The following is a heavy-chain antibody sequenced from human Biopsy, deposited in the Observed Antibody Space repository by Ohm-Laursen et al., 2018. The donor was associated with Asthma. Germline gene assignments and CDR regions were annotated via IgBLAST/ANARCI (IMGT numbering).Heavy chain of an antibody. D-gene: IGHD3-22*01. Sequence: SDTLSLTCIVSGASITSSAHYWGWIRQPPGKGMEWIGSMYHSGSPYYHPSLKSRATISVDTSKNQLSLKMSSVTAADTAVYFCVRHQYSSSWSTFDYWGQGALVTVSS. CDR1: GASITSSAHY. J-gene: IGHJ4*02. CDR3: VRHQYSSSWSTFDY. CDR2: MYHSGSP. V-gene: IGHV4-39*01.